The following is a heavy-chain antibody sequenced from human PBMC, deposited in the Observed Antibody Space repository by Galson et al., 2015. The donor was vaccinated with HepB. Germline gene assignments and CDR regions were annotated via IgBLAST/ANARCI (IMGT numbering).Heavy chain of an antibody. CDR1: AYAFISYY. CDR2: INPNNGDT. D-gene: IGHD3-10*01. J-gene: IGHJ4*02. V-gene: IGHV1-2*06. Sequence: SVKVSCKASAYAFISYYLHWVRQAPGQGLEWMGRINPNNGDTNYAQNFQGRVTMTTDTSISTAYMELSGLRSDDTAIYYCASPSSSGSYFPDYWGRGALVTVSS. CDR3: ASPSSSGSYFPDY.